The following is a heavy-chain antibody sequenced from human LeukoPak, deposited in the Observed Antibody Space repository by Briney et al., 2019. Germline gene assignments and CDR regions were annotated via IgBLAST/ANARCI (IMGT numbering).Heavy chain of an antibody. CDR3: ARDFSGIMDTVLVYYFDY. D-gene: IGHD5-18*01. J-gene: IGHJ4*02. CDR1: GFTFSNFG. Sequence: PGRSLRLSCAAFGFTFSNFGMHWVRQAPGKGLEWVSSISSSSSYIYYADSVKGRFTISRDNAKNSLYLQMNSLRAEDTAVYYCARDFSGIMDTVLVYYFDYWGQGTLVTVSS. CDR2: ISSSSSYI. V-gene: IGHV3-21*01.